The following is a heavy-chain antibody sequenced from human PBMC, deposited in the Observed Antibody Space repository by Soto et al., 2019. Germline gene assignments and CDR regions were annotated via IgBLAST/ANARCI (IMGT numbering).Heavy chain of an antibody. Sequence: QIQLVQSGSEVRMPGASVKVSGKASGYIFTTYSITWVRQAPGQGLEWMGWVSASNGKTNYAQKFEDRVTMTTDTSTTTAYMELRSLRSDDTAVYYCAREAFGVQASWFDPWGQGTLVTVSS. CDR1: GYIFTTYS. D-gene: IGHD3-10*01. V-gene: IGHV1-18*01. CDR2: VSASNGKT. CDR3: AREAFGVQASWFDP. J-gene: IGHJ5*02.